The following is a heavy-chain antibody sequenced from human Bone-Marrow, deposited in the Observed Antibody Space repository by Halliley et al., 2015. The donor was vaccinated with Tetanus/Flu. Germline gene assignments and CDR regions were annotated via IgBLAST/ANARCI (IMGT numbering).Heavy chain of an antibody. CDR1: GGSFNGYY. V-gene: IGHV4-34*01. J-gene: IGHJ2*01. D-gene: IGHD2-21*01. CDR2: INQSGGT. Sequence: LRLSCAVYGGSFNGYYWTWIRQPPGRGLEWIGEINQSGGTNYNPSLKSGVTISLDTSRNQFSLKLTSVTAADTALYYCARYGGDGTSPWFGGPSLWYFGLWGRGTLVTVSS. CDR3: ARYGGDGTSPWFGGPSLWYFGL.